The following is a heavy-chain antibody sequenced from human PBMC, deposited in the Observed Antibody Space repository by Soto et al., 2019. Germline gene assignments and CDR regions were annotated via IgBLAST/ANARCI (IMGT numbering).Heavy chain of an antibody. V-gene: IGHV3-53*01. Sequence: PGGSLRLSCAASGFTVSSNYMSWVRQAPGKGLEWVSGIYSGGSTYYADSVNGRFAISRDDSKQTAYLEMKSLRAEDTAVYYCGRDPYSGARYYLALWGQGTQVTVSS. CDR3: GRDPYSGARYYLAL. CDR1: GFTVSSNY. J-gene: IGHJ4*02. CDR2: IYSGGST. D-gene: IGHD1-26*01.